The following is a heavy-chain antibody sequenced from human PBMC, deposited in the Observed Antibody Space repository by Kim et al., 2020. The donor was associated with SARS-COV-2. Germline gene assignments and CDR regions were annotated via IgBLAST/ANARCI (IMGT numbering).Heavy chain of an antibody. V-gene: IGHV4-39*01. CDR2: ST. D-gene: IGHD4-17*01. J-gene: IGHJ4*02. CDR3: ATRTTNYFDY. Sequence: STYYNPSLKSRVTISVDTSKTQFSLKLSSVTAADTAVYYCATRTTNYFDYWGQGTLVTVSS.